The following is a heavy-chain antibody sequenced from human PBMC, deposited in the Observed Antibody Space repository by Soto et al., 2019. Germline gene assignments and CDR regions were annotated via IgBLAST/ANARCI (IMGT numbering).Heavy chain of an antibody. CDR3: AATIFGANWFDP. Sequence: PSETLSLTCAVYGGSFSGYYWSWIRQSPGKGLEWIGEINHSGSTNYNPSLKSRVTISVDTSKNQFSLKLSSVTAADTALYYCAATIFGANWFDPWGQGTLVTVSS. V-gene: IGHV4-34*01. CDR1: GGSFSGYY. J-gene: IGHJ5*02. D-gene: IGHD3-3*01. CDR2: INHSGST.